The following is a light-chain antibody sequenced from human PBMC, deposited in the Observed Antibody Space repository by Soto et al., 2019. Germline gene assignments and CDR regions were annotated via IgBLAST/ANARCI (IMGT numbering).Light chain of an antibody. CDR3: AAWDATLKAYV. CDR1: SSNIGSHT. V-gene: IGLV1-44*01. CDR2: SIN. Sequence: SFLTQPPSASGTPGQRVTISCSGGSSNIGSHTVNWYRQLPGTAPKLLIFSINQRPSGAPDRFSGSKSGTSVSLAIRGLQSDDEAEYFCAAWDATLKAYVFGTGTKSPS. J-gene: IGLJ1*01.